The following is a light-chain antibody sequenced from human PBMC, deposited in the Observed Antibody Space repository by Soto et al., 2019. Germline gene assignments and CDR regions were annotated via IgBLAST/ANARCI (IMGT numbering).Light chain of an antibody. CDR3: QQYNDWPPLT. V-gene: IGKV3-15*01. CDR1: QTISSN. Sequence: EVVMTQSPATLSASPGERATLSCRASQTISSNVAWYQQKPGQAPRLLIYGASTRATGIPARFSGSGSGTEFTLTISSLQSEDFAVYYCQQYNDWPPLTFGEGTKVEIK. J-gene: IGKJ4*01. CDR2: GAS.